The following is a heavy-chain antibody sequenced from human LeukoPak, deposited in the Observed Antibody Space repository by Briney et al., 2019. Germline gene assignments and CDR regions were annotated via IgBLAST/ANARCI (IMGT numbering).Heavy chain of an antibody. J-gene: IGHJ4*02. Sequence: ASVKVSCKGSGYTLSNHAFSWVRQAPGQGLEWMGWISADNGNTNHAQKFQGRVTMTRNTSISTAYMELSSLRSEDTAVYYCARDSNYYDSSGYYGGLGYWGQGTLVTVSS. CDR2: ISADNGNT. D-gene: IGHD3-22*01. CDR3: ARDSNYYDSSGYYGGLGY. CDR1: GYTLSNHA. V-gene: IGHV1-18*04.